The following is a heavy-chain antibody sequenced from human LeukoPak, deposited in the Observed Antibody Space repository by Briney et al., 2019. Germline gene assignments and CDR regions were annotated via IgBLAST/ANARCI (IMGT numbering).Heavy chain of an antibody. Sequence: ASVKVSCKASGYTFTSYGISWVRQAPGQGLEWMGWISAYNGNTNYAQKLQGRVTTTTDTSTSTAYMELRSLRSDDTAVYYCARDREIFIAAAGTVSFDIWGQGTMVTVSS. V-gene: IGHV1-18*01. J-gene: IGHJ3*02. CDR2: ISAYNGNT. D-gene: IGHD6-13*01. CDR1: GYTFTSYG. CDR3: ARDREIFIAAAGTVSFDI.